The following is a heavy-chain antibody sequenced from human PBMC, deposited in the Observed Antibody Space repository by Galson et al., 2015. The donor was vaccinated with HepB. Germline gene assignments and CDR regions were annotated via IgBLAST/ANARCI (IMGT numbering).Heavy chain of an antibody. CDR2: ISAYNGNT. CDR3: ARDPVGATRGVYFDY. D-gene: IGHD1-26*01. CDR1: GYTFTSYG. Sequence: SVKVSCKASGYTFTSYGISWVRQAPGQGLEWMGWISAYNGNTNYAQKLQGRVTMTTDTSTSTAYMELRSLRSDDTAVYYCARDPVGATRGVYFDYWGQGTLVTVSS. V-gene: IGHV1-18*01. J-gene: IGHJ4*02.